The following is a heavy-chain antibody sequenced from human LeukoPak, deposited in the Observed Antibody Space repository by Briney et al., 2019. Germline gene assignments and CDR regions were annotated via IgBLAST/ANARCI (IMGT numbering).Heavy chain of an antibody. CDR1: GGSISSSSYY. J-gene: IGHJ5*02. D-gene: IGHD2-15*01. CDR2: IYYSGST. Sequence: PSETLSLTCTVSGGSISSSSYYWGWIRQPPGKGLEWIGYIYYSGSTNYNPSLKSRVTISVDTSKNQFSLKLSSVTAADTAVYYCASSPRSGRMTWVTWGQGTLVTVSS. V-gene: IGHV4-61*05. CDR3: ASSPRSGRMTWVT.